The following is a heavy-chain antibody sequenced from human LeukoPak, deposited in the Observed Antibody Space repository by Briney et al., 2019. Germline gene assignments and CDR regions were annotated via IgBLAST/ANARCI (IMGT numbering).Heavy chain of an antibody. V-gene: IGHV3-66*01. J-gene: IGHJ4*02. CDR3: ARGRWPAPFDY. CDR1: GFTVSSNY. CDR2: IYSGGTT. Sequence: GGSLRLSCAASGFTVSSNYMSWVRQAPGKGLEWVSVIYSGGTTYYADSVKGRFTISRDNSKNTLYLQMNSLRAEDTAVYYCARGRWPAPFDYRGQGTLVTVSS. D-gene: IGHD4-23*01.